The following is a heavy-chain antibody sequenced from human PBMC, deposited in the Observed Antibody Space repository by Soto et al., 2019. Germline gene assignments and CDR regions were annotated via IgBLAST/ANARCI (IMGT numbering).Heavy chain of an antibody. D-gene: IGHD3-16*01. CDR2: IYSGGST. V-gene: IGHV3-66*01. CDR3: ARDLFGLDGPSDAFDI. J-gene: IGHJ3*02. CDR1: GFTVSSNY. Sequence: PGGSLRLSCAASGFTVSSNYMSWVRQAPGKGLEWVSVIYSGGSTYYADSVKGRFTISRDNSKNTLYLQMNSLRAEDTAVYYCARDLFGLDGPSDAFDIWGQGTMVTVSS.